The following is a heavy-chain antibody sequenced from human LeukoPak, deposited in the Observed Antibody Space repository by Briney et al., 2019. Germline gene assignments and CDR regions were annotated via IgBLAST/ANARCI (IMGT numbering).Heavy chain of an antibody. CDR2: ISPNSGGT. Sequence: ASETVSCKASGYTFTGYYMHWVRQAPGQGLEWMGRISPNSGGTNYAQKFQGRVTMTRDTSISTGYMELSRLRSDDTAVYYCARDKMMVDIVVVPAAIPPYSYGMDVWGQGTTVTVSS. CDR3: ARDKMMVDIVVVPAAIPPYSYGMDV. V-gene: IGHV1-2*06. D-gene: IGHD2-2*01. J-gene: IGHJ6*02. CDR1: GYTFTGYY.